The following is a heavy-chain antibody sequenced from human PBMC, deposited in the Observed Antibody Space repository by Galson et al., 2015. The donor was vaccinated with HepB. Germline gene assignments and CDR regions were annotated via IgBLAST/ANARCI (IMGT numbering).Heavy chain of an antibody. J-gene: IGHJ4*02. D-gene: IGHD5-18*01. CDR1: GYTFTGYY. CDR3: ATPFLRNSDGFDY. V-gene: IGHV1-2*02. CDR2: INPNSGGT. Sequence: SVKVSCKASGYTFTGYYMHWVRQAPGQGLEWMGWINPNSGGTNYAQKFQGRVTMTRDTSISTAYMELSRLRSDDTAVYYCATPFLRNSDGFDYWGQGTLVTVSS.